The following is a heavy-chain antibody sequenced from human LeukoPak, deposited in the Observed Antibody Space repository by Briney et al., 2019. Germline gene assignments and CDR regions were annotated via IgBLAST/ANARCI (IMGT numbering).Heavy chain of an antibody. J-gene: IGHJ5*02. CDR1: RGTFSSNA. Sequence: SVKVSCKASRGTFSSNAISWVRQAPGQGLEWMGGIIPIFGTANYAQKFQGRVTITTDESTSTAYMELSSLRSEDTAVYYCARDNRGQPPGYSSSWYWFDPWGQGTLVTVSS. V-gene: IGHV1-69*05. D-gene: IGHD6-13*01. CDR2: IIPIFGTA. CDR3: ARDNRGQPPGYSSSWYWFDP.